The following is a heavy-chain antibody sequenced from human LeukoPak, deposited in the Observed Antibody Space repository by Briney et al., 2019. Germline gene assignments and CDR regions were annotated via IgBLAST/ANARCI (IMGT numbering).Heavy chain of an antibody. CDR2: IYYSGST. CDR3: AGAAFQFGELWGPFDY. V-gene: IGHV4-59*01. J-gene: IGHJ4*02. CDR1: GGSISSYY. Sequence: SETLSLTCTVSGGSISSYYWSWIRRPPGKGLEWIGYIYYSGSTNYNPSLKSRVTISVDTSKNQFSLKLSSVTAADTAVYYCAGAAFQFGELWGPFDYWGQGTLVTVSS. D-gene: IGHD3-10*01.